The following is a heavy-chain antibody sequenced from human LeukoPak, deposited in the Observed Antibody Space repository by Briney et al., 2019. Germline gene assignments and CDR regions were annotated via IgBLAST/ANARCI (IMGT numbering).Heavy chain of an antibody. CDR2: INSDGSST. Sequence: PGGSLRLSCAASGFTFSSCWMHWVRQAPGKGLVWVSRINSDGSSTSYADSVKGRFTISRDNAKNTLYLQMNSLRAEDTAVYYCAREAYDYGDYFPDYWGQGTLVTVSS. CDR3: AREAYDYGDYFPDY. J-gene: IGHJ4*02. CDR1: GFTFSSCW. D-gene: IGHD4-17*01. V-gene: IGHV3-74*01.